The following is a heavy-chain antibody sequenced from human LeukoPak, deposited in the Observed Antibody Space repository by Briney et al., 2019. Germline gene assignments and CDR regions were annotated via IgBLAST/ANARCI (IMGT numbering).Heavy chain of an antibody. CDR3: AMLGELLSSDY. CDR1: GFTFSSYA. J-gene: IGHJ4*02. V-gene: IGHV3-23*01. CDR2: IRGTGGST. D-gene: IGHD1-26*01. Sequence: PGGSLKLSCEPSGFTFSSYAMTWFARPPGKGRGGVSAIRGTGGSTYYVDSVKGRLPISRDNSKNMLYLQMNSLRAEDTAVYYCAMLGELLSSDYWGQGTLVTVSS.